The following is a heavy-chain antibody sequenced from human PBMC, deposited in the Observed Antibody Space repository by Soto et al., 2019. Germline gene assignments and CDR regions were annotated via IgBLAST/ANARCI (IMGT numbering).Heavy chain of an antibody. CDR3: AISPGYSSSWDLNWFDP. D-gene: IGHD6-13*01. V-gene: IGHV1-18*04. J-gene: IGHJ5*02. CDR2: ISAYNGNT. Sequence: ASVKVSCKASGYTFTSYGISWVRQAPGQGLEWMGWISAYNGNTNYAQKLQGRVTMTTDASTSTAYMELRSLRSDDTAVYYCAISPGYSSSWDLNWFDPWGQGTLVTVSS. CDR1: GYTFTSYG.